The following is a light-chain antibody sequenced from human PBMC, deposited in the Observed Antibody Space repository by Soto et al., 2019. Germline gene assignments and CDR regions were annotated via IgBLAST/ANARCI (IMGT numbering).Light chain of an antibody. V-gene: IGLV2-8*01. J-gene: IGLJ1*01. CDR2: EVS. Sequence: QSALTQPPSTSGSPGQSVTISRTGTSSDVGAYNYVSWYQQHPGKAPKLMISEVSKRPSGVPDRFSGSKSGNTASLTVSGLQADDEADYYCSSYAGSNIFVFGTGTKLTVL. CDR3: SSYAGSNIFV. CDR1: SSDVGAYNY.